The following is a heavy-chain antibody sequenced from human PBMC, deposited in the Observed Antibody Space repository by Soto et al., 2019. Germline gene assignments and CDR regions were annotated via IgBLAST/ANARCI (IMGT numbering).Heavy chain of an antibody. CDR3: AIDRGGDYAKVLFDY. V-gene: IGHV3-48*02. CDR1: GFTFSSYS. Sequence: VQLVESGGGLVQPGGSLRLSCAASGFTFSSYSMNWVRQAPGKGLEWVSYISSSSSTIYYADSVKGRFTISRDNAQNSLYLQMNSLRDEDTAVYYCAIDRGGDYAKVLFDYWGQGTLVTVSS. J-gene: IGHJ4*02. D-gene: IGHD2-21*02. CDR2: ISSSSSTI.